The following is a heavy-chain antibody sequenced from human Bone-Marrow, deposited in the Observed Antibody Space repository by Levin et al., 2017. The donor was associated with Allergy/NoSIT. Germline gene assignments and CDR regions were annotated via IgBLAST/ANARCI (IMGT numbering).Heavy chain of an antibody. J-gene: IGHJ4*02. CDR3: ARVPARDYYFDY. CDR1: GGSISSGDYY. V-gene: IGHV4-30-4*01. CDR2: IYYSGST. Sequence: SETLSLTCTVSGGSISSGDYYWSWIRQPPGKGLEWIGYIYYSGSTYYNPSLKSRVTISVDTSKNQFSLKLSSVTAADTAVYYCARVPARDYYFDYWGQGTLVTVSS.